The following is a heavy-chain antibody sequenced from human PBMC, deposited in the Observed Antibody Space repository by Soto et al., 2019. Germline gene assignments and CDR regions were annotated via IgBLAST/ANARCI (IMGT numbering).Heavy chain of an antibody. CDR1: GFTFSNAW. Sequence: GGSLRLSCAASGFTFSNAWMNWVRQAPGKGLEWVGRIKSKTDGGTTDYAAPVKGRFTISRDDSKNTLYLQMNSLKTEDTAVYYCTTQIYYGDYDFDYWGQGTLVTVSS. V-gene: IGHV3-15*07. D-gene: IGHD4-17*01. CDR3: TTQIYYGDYDFDY. J-gene: IGHJ4*02. CDR2: IKSKTDGGTT.